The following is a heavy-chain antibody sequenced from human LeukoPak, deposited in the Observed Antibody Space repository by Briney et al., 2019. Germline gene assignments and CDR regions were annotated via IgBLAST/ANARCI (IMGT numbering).Heavy chain of an antibody. V-gene: IGHV4-34*01. CDR3: ARGLIVAAGTSYLFDP. Sequence: SETLSLTCAVYGGSFSGYYWSWIRQPPGKGLEWIGEINHSGSTNYNPSLKSRVTISVDTSKNQFSLKLSSVTAADTAVYYCARGLIVAAGTSYLFDPWGQGTLVTVSS. J-gene: IGHJ5*02. D-gene: IGHD6-13*01. CDR2: INHSGST. CDR1: GGSFSGYY.